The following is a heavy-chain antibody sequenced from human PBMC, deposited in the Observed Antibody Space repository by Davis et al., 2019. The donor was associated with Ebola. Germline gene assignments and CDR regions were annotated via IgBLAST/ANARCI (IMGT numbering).Heavy chain of an antibody. V-gene: IGHV3-7*01. D-gene: IGHD3-10*01. J-gene: IGHJ4*02. CDR1: GFYFNQYY. CDR3: ARFGSQSYSASFDH. Sequence: PGGSLRLSCEASGFYFNQYYMAWVRQPPGKGLEWVANINLSGNEKYHVDSVKGRFSISRDNAENLVFLQMNNLRAEDTAVYYCARFGSQSYSASFDHWGQGTLVTVSS. CDR2: INLSGNEK.